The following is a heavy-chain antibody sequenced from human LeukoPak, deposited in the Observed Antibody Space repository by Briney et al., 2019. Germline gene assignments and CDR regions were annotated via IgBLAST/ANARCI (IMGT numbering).Heavy chain of an antibody. CDR3: AKRKNGYNNVYLDY. Sequence: GGSLRLSCAASGFTLSSYAMSWVRQAPGKGLEWVSAISGSGGSTYYADSVKGRSTISRDNSKNTLYLQMNSLRAEDTAVYYCAKRKNGYNNVYLDYWGQGTLVTVSS. CDR1: GFTLSSYA. CDR2: ISGSGGST. D-gene: IGHD5-24*01. V-gene: IGHV3-23*01. J-gene: IGHJ4*02.